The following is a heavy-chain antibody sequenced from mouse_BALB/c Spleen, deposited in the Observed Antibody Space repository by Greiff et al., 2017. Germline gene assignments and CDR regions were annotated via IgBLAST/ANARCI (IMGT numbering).Heavy chain of an antibody. CDR2: IDPANGNT. CDR1: GFNIKDTY. V-gene: IGHV14-3*02. J-gene: IGHJ2*01. D-gene: IGHD1-1*01. CDR3: ARGSSYTFFDY. Sequence: EVQLQQSGAELVKPGASVKLSCTASGFNIKDTYMHWVKQRPEQGLEWIGRIDPANGNTKYDPKFQGKATITADTSSNTAYLQLSSLTSEDTAVYYCARGSSYTFFDYWGQGTTLTVSS.